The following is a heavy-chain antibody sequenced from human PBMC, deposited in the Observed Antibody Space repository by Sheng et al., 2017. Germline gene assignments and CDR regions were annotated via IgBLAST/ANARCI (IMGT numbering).Heavy chain of an antibody. V-gene: IGHV3-23*01. J-gene: IGHJ4*02. CDR2: ISGSGGST. CDR3: AKDGERRDGYNYGRLDY. D-gene: IGHD5-12*01. Sequence: EVQLLESGGGLVQAGGSLRLSCAASGFTFSSYGMSWVRQAPGKGLEWVSGISGSGGSTYYADSVKGRFTISRDNSKNTLYLQMNSLRAEDTAVYYCAKDGERRDGYNYGRLDYWGQGTLVTVSS. CDR1: GFTFSSYG.